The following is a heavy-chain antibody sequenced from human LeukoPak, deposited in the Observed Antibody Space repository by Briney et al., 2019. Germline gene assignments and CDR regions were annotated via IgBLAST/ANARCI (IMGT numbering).Heavy chain of an antibody. D-gene: IGHD3-22*01. CDR1: GGSFSGYY. V-gene: IGHV4-34*01. Sequence: PSETLSLTCAVYGGSFSGYYWSWIRQPPGKGLEWIGEINHSGSTNYNPSLKSRVTMSVDTSKNQFSLKLSSVTAADTAVYYCARDHDKLITTGGFDYWGQGTLVTVSS. CDR3: ARDHDKLITTGGFDY. CDR2: INHSGST. J-gene: IGHJ4*02.